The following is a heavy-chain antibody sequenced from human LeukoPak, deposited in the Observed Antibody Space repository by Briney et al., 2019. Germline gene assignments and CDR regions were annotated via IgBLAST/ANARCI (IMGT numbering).Heavy chain of an antibody. D-gene: IGHD3-10*01. CDR1: GYTFTSYY. V-gene: IGHV1-2*02. Sequence: ASVKVSCKASGYTFTSYYMHWVRQAPGQGLEWMGWINPNSGGTNYAQKFQGRVTMTRDTSISTAYMELSRLRSDDTAVYYCARGGDYYGSGSYYTLGYWGQGTLVTVSS. J-gene: IGHJ4*02. CDR3: ARGGDYYGSGSYYTLGY. CDR2: INPNSGGT.